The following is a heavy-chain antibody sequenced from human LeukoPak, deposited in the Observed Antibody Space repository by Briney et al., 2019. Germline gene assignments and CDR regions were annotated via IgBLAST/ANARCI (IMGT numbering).Heavy chain of an antibody. Sequence: ASVKVSCKASGYTFTSYGISWVRQAPGQGLEWMGWISAYNGNTNYAQKLQGRVTMTTDKSTSTAYMELSSLRSEDTAVYYCATRDLNWNSPFDYWGQGTLVTVSS. CDR3: ATRDLNWNSPFDY. CDR2: ISAYNGNT. J-gene: IGHJ4*02. D-gene: IGHD1-1*01. CDR1: GYTFTSYG. V-gene: IGHV1-18*01.